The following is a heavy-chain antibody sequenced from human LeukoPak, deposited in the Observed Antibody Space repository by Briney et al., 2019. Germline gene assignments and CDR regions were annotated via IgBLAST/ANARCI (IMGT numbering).Heavy chain of an antibody. V-gene: IGHV4-34*01. CDR3: ARGGCYYPLSY. CDR1: GGSFSGYY. Sequence: SETLSLTCAVYGGSFSGYYWSWIRQPPGKGLEWIGEINHSGSANYNPSLKSRVTISVDTSKNQFSLKLSSVTAADTAVYYCARGGCYYPLSYWGQGTLVTVSS. CDR2: INHSGSA. J-gene: IGHJ4*02. D-gene: IGHD3-22*01.